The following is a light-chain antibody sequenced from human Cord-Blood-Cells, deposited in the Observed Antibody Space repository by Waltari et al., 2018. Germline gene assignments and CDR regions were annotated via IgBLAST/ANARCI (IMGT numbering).Light chain of an antibody. CDR1: KLGAKY. V-gene: IGLV3-1*01. CDR2: QDS. J-gene: IGLJ2*01. CDR3: QAWDSSTVV. Sequence: SYQLTLPPSLSVSPRQTACITCSYAKLGAKYTCWYQQKPGQSPVLVIYQDSKRPSGIPERFSGSNSGNTATLTISGTQAMDEADYYCQAWDSSTVVFGGGTKLTVL.